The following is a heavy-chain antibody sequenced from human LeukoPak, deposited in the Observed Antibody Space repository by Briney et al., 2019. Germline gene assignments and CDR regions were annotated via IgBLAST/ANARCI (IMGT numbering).Heavy chain of an antibody. CDR1: GGSFSGYY. CDR3: ARGGYLEAFDI. Sequence: SETLSLTCAVYGGSFSGYYWGWIRQPPGKGLEWIGEINYIGSTNYNPSLKSRVTISVDTSKNQFSLELSSVTAADTAVYYCARGGYLEAFDIWGQGTMVTVSS. D-gene: IGHD5-18*01. CDR2: INYIGST. J-gene: IGHJ3*02. V-gene: IGHV4-34*01.